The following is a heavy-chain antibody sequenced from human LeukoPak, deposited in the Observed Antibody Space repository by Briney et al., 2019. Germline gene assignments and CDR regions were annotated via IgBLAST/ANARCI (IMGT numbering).Heavy chain of an antibody. D-gene: IGHD6-13*01. V-gene: IGHV3-7*01. CDR1: GFTFSNYW. CDR3: ARDEDSSSWYYFDY. Sequence: ESGGSLRLSCAASGFTFSNYWMSWVRQAPGKGLEWVANIKQDGSEKYYVDSVKGRFTISRDNAKNSLYLQMNSLRAEDTAVYYCARDEDSSSWYYFDYWGQGTLVTVSS. J-gene: IGHJ4*02. CDR2: IKQDGSEK.